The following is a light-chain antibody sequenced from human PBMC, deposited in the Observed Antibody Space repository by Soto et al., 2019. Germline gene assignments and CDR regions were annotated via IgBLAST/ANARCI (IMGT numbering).Light chain of an antibody. CDR1: QSVSSN. V-gene: IGKV3-15*01. J-gene: IGKJ2*01. Sequence: EIVMTQSPATLSVSPGERATLSCRASQSVSSNLAWYRQKPGQAPRLLIYGASTRATGIPARFSGSGSGTEFTLTISSLQSEDFVVYYCQQYNIWPLYTFGQGTKLEIK. CDR2: GAS. CDR3: QQYNIWPLYT.